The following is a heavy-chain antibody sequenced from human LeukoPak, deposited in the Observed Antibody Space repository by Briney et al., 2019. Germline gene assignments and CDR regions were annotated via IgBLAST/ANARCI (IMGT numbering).Heavy chain of an antibody. Sequence: ASVKVSCKASGYTFTGYYMHWVRQASGQGLEWMGWINPNSGGTNYAQKFQGRVTITRNTPLSTAYMELSSLRSEDTAVYYCARTPPGGDVDHWGEGTLVTVSS. J-gene: IGHJ4*02. V-gene: IGHV1-2*02. D-gene: IGHD3-16*01. CDR2: INPNSGGT. CDR1: GYTFTGYY. CDR3: ARTPPGGDVDH.